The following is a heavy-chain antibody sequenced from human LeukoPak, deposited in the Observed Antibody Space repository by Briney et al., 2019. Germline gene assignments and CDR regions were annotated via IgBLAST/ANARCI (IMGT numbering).Heavy chain of an antibody. V-gene: IGHV1-2*02. CDR1: GYTFTGYY. Sequence: ASVKDSCKASGYTFTGYYMHWVRQAPGQGLESMGWINPNSGGTNYAQKFQGRVTMTRDTSISTAYMELSRLRSDDTAVYYCARSTPTNYYYDSSGYTRGDYWGQGTLVTVSS. J-gene: IGHJ4*02. D-gene: IGHD3-22*01. CDR3: ARSTPTNYYYDSSGYTRGDY. CDR2: INPNSGGT.